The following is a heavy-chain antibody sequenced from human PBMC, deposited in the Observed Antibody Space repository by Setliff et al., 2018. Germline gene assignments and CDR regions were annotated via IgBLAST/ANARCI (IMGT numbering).Heavy chain of an antibody. CDR1: GFTFNNYA. Sequence: GGSLILSCAASGFTFNNYAMTWVRQAPGKGLEWVSSISDSGGSTYYADSVKGRFTISRDNSKSTLYLQMLSLRAEDTAVYYCAKGGSTSCYTEIDYWGQGTLVTVSS. V-gene: IGHV3-23*01. J-gene: IGHJ4*02. CDR3: AKGGSTSCYTEIDY. D-gene: IGHD2-2*02. CDR2: ISDSGGST.